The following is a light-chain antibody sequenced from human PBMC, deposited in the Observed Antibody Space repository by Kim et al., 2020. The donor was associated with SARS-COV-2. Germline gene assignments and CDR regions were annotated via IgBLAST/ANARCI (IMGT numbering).Light chain of an antibody. CDR2: RDD. Sequence: PGQTATITCSGDNLGNKYACWYQQKPGLSPVLVIYRDDRRPPGIPERFSGSNSGNTATLTISGTKAMDEADYYCQAWDSSTESVVFGGGTQLTVL. J-gene: IGLJ2*01. V-gene: IGLV3-1*01. CDR3: QAWDSSTESVV. CDR1: NLGNKY.